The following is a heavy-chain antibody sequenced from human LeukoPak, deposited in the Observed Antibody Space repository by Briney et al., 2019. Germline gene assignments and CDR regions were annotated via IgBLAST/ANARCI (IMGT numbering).Heavy chain of an antibody. CDR1: GFTFDDYA. D-gene: IGHD3-22*01. J-gene: IGHJ4*02. CDR3: ARDPQYSYDDTGTFDS. Sequence: GRSLRLSCAASGFTFDDYAMHWVRQAPGKGLEWVSGISWNSGSIGYADSVKGRFTISRDDSKNTLYLQMNSLRAEDTAVYYCARDPQYSYDDTGTFDSWGQGTLVAVSS. CDR2: ISWNSGSI. V-gene: IGHV3-9*01.